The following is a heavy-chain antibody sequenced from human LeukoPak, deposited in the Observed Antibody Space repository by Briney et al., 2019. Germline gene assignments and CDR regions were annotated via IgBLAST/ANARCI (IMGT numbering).Heavy chain of an antibody. Sequence: KTSETLSLTCTVSGYSISSGYYWGWIRPPPGKGLEWIGSIYHSGSTYYNPSLKSRVTISVDTSKNQFSLKLSSVTAADTAVYYCAREGVTMVRGVSLDWGQGTLVTVSS. D-gene: IGHD3-10*01. V-gene: IGHV4-38-2*02. J-gene: IGHJ4*02. CDR1: GYSISSGYY. CDR2: IYHSGST. CDR3: AREGVTMVRGVSLD.